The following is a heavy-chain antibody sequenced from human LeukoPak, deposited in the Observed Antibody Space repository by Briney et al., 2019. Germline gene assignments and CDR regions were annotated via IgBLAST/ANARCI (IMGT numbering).Heavy chain of an antibody. J-gene: IGHJ6*03. CDR2: IYYSGST. Sequence: SETLSLTCTVSGGSISSYYWSWIRQPPGKGLEWIGYIYYSGSTNYNPSLKSRVTISVDTSKNQFSLKLSSVTAADTAVYYCARGDWGSSNYYYMDVWGKGTTVTVSS. V-gene: IGHV4-59*01. CDR1: GGSISSYY. CDR3: ARGDWGSSNYYYMDV. D-gene: IGHD7-27*01.